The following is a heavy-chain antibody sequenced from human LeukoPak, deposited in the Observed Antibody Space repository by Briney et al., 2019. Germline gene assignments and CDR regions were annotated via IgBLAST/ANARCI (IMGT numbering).Heavy chain of an antibody. CDR1: GFTFSSYS. V-gene: IGHV3-30*18. CDR3: AKHGDSVTLFGWFDP. CDR2: ISYDGSNK. J-gene: IGHJ5*02. Sequence: GGSLRLSCAASGFTFSSYSMNWVRQAPGKGLEWVAVISYDGSNKCYADSVKGRSTISRDNSKNTLYLQMNSLRAEDTAVYYCAKHGDSVTLFGWFDPWGQGTLVTVSS. D-gene: IGHD2-21*01.